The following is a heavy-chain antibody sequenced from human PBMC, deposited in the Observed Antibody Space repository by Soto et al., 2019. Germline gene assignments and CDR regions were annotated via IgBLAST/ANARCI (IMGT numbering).Heavy chain of an antibody. D-gene: IGHD2-2*01. J-gene: IGHJ5*02. CDR3: ARVPDR. CDR1: GGSISIGCYS. CDR2: IYHMWST. Sequence: SETLSLTCAVSGGSISIGCYSWSWIRQPPVKGLEWIGYIYHMWSTXXNPSPKSXXTISLYMSKNXFSLTXISVTAADTAVYYCARVPDRWVQGTLVTVSS. V-gene: IGHV4-30-2*01.